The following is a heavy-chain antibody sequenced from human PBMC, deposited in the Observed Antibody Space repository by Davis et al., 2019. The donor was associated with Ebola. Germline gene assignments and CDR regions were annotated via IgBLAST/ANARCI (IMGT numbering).Heavy chain of an antibody. D-gene: IGHD3-22*01. CDR1: GFTFSRFW. Sequence: GGSLRLSCAASGFTFSRFWMSWVRQAPGKGLDWVANIKPDGSEKYYADSVEGRLTISRDNAKNSLYLQMNSLRAEDTAVYYCASLYDSSGYYPWALGYFDYWGQGTLVTVSS. CDR3: ASLYDSSGYYPWALGYFDY. V-gene: IGHV3-7*01. CDR2: IKPDGSEK. J-gene: IGHJ4*02.